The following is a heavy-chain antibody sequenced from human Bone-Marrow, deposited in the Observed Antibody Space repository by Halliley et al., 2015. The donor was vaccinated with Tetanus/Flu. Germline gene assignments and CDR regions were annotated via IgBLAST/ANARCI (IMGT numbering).Heavy chain of an antibody. Sequence: TLSLTCTVSGGSISGNYWNWIRQPPGKGLEWIGYLYYTRSTNYTHSLESRVTISADPSKNQFSLKMRSVTAADTAIYFCARGLGRRWFDPWGQGALVSVSS. CDR1: GGSISGNY. D-gene: IGHD7-27*01. J-gene: IGHJ5*02. CDR3: ARGLGRRWFDP. CDR2: LYYTRST. V-gene: IGHV4-59*01.